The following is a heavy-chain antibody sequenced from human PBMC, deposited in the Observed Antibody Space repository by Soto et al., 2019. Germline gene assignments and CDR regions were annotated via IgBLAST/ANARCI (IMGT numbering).Heavy chain of an antibody. Sequence: QVQLVQSGAEVKKPGSSVKVSCKASGGTFSSYAISWVRQAPGQGLEWMGGIIPIFGTANYAQKFQGRVTITADESTSTAYMELSSLRSEDTAVSYCARDGGYCSGGSCYDWFDPWGQGTLVTVSS. D-gene: IGHD2-15*01. CDR2: IIPIFGTA. V-gene: IGHV1-69*01. J-gene: IGHJ5*02. CDR3: ARDGGYCSGGSCYDWFDP. CDR1: GGTFSSYA.